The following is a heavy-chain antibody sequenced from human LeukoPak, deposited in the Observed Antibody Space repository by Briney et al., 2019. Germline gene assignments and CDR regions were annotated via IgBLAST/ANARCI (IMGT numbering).Heavy chain of an antibody. J-gene: IGHJ4*02. Sequence: HAGGSLRLSCAASGFSSNDYAMHWVRQAPGKGLEWVSGISWNSGSIGYADSVKGRFTISRDNAKNSLYLQMNSLRAEDTALYYCAKVNGDDILTGYTDYWGQGTLVTVSS. CDR2: ISWNSGSI. D-gene: IGHD3-9*01. CDR3: AKVNGDDILTGYTDY. CDR1: GFSSNDYA. V-gene: IGHV3-9*02.